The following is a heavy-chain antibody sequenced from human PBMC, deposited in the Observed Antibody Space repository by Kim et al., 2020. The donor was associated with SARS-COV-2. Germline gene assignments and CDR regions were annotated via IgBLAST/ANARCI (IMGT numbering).Heavy chain of an antibody. CDR1: GYTFTSYA. V-gene: IGHV1-3*01. CDR2: INAGNGNT. CDR3: ARGRSGRGDSSGYYYLGY. J-gene: IGHJ4*02. D-gene: IGHD3-22*01. Sequence: ASVNVSCKASGYTFTSYAMHWVRQAPGQRLEWMGWINAGNGNTKYSQKFQGRVTITRDTSASTAYMELSSLRSEDTAVYYCARGRSGRGDSSGYYYLGYWGQGTLVTVSS.